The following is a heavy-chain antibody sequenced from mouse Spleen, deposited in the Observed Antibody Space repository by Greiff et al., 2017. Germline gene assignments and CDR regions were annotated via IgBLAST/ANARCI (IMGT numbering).Heavy chain of an antibody. CDR2: IYPGNSDT. V-gene: IGHV1-5*01. D-gene: IGHD4-1*01. J-gene: IGHJ4*01. CDR1: GYTFTSYW. CDR3: TAGTDPYAMDY. Sequence: EVQLQQSGTVLARPGASVKMSCKTSGYTFTSYWMHWVKQRPGQGLEWIGAIYPGNSDTSYNQKFKGKAKLTAVTSASTAYMELSSLTNEDSAVYYCTAGTDPYAMDYWGQGTSVTVSS.